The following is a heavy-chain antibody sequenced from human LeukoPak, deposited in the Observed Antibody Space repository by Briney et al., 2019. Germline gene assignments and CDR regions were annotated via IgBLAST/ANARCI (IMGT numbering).Heavy chain of an antibody. CDR1: GYTFTDYY. Sequence: GASVKVSCKAAGYTFTDYYMHWVRQAPGQGLEWMGWINPNSGGTNYAQKFQGRVTMTRDTSISTAYMELSRLRSDDTAVYYCATLNKDHGVAYFDYWGQGTLVTVSS. D-gene: IGHD1/OR15-1a*01. CDR2: INPNSGGT. J-gene: IGHJ4*02. CDR3: ATLNKDHGVAYFDY. V-gene: IGHV1-2*02.